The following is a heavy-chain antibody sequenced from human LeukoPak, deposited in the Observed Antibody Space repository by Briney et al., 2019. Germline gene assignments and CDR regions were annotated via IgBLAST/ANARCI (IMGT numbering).Heavy chain of an antibody. CDR1: GFTFCSYA. V-gene: IGHV3-23*01. J-gene: IGHJ6*03. CDR3: AKEGYYMDV. CDR2: ISGSGGST. Sequence: RGSLRLSCAPSGFTFCSYAMSCVRQAPRGGVEWGSAISGSGGSTYYADSVKGRFTISRDNSKNTLYLQMNRLRAEVTAVYYCAKEGYYMDVWGKGTTVTVSS.